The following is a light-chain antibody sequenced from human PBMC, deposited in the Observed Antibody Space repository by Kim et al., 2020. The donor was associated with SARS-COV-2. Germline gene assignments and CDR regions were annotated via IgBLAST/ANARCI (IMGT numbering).Light chain of an antibody. CDR2: EDN. V-gene: IGLV6-57*03. Sequence: VTIACTRSSGSIASNYVQWYQQRPGSAPTTVIYEDNQRPSGVPDRFSGSIDSSSNSASLTISGLKTEDEADYYCQSYDSSNQDVVFGGGTQLTVL. CDR1: SGSIASNY. CDR3: QSYDSSNQDVV. J-gene: IGLJ2*01.